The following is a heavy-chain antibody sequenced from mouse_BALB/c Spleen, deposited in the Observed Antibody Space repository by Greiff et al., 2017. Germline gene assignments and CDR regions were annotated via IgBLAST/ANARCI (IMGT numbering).Heavy chain of an antibody. Sequence: DVQLVESGGGLVKPGGSLKLSCAASGFTFSSYTMSWVRQTPEKRLEWVATISSGGSYTYYPDSVKGRFTISRDNAKNTLYLQMSSLKSEDTAMYYCTRDRYDVDDYWGQGTTLTVSS. V-gene: IGHV5-6-4*01. CDR1: GFTFSSYT. CDR2: ISSGGSYT. D-gene: IGHD2-14*01. J-gene: IGHJ2*01. CDR3: TRDRYDVDDY.